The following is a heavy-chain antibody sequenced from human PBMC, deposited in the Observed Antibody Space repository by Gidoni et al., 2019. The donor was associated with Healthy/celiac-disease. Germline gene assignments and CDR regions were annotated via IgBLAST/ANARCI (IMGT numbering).Heavy chain of an antibody. CDR1: GLTFGSYW. J-gene: IGHJ4*02. CDR2: IKHDGSEK. CDR3: ARQAYYYDSSVYLGGGVDY. Sequence: EVQLVESGGGLVQPGGSLRLSCAASGLTFGSYWRSWVRQAPGTGLDAVANIKHDGSEKYYGDSWKARFTISGANAQHSLYLQMNSLRAADTAVYYCARQAYYYDSSVYLGGGVDYWGQGTLVTVSS. D-gene: IGHD3-22*01. V-gene: IGHV3-7*01.